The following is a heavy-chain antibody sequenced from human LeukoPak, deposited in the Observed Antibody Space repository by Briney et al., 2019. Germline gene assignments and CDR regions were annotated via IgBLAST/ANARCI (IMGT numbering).Heavy chain of an antibody. Sequence: SETLSLTCSVSGDSVSRSDSYWDWIRQPPGKGLEWIGTIYYSGRTYYSPSLKSRVTMSVDPSNNQFSLNMTSVTAADPALYFCARRRYNVASGYLEWGQGAALSVSS. CDR3: ARRRYNVASGYLE. V-gene: IGHV4-39*01. CDR2: IYYSGRT. D-gene: IGHD3-3*01. J-gene: IGHJ1*01. CDR1: GDSVSRSDSY.